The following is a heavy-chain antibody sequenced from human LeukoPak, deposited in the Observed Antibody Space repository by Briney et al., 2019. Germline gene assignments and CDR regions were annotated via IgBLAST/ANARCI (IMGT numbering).Heavy chain of an antibody. Sequence: SQTLSLTCTVSGGSISSGGYYWSWSRQHPGKGLGWIGYIYYSGSTYYNPSLKSRVTISVDTSKNQFSLKLSSVTAADTAVYYCAAWNGSGSYQDYSGQGTLVTVSS. D-gene: IGHD3-10*01. J-gene: IGHJ4*02. V-gene: IGHV4-31*03. CDR3: AAWNGSGSYQDY. CDR1: GGSISSGGYY. CDR2: IYYSGST.